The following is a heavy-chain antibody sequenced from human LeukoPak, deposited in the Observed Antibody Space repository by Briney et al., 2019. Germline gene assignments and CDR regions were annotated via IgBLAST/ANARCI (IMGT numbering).Heavy chain of an antibody. CDR3: ARAVVAATLSGWYFDY. CDR1: GGSISSYS. V-gene: IGHV4-30-2*01. CDR2: IYHSGST. J-gene: IGHJ4*02. D-gene: IGHD2-15*01. Sequence: SETLSLTCTVSGGSISSYSWSWIRQPPGKGLEWIGYIYHSGSTYYNPSLKSRVTISVDRSKNQFSLKLSSVTAADTAVYYCARAVVAATLSGWYFDYWGQGTLVTVSS.